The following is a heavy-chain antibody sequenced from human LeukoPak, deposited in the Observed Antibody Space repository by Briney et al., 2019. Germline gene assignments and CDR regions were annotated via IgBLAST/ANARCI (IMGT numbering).Heavy chain of an antibody. D-gene: IGHD3-22*01. V-gene: IGHV4-4*07. Sequence: SETLSLTCTVSGGSISSYYWSWIRQPAGKGLEWIGRIYTSGSTNYNPSLKSRVTMSVDTSKNQFSLKLSSVTAADTTVYYCARDYYDSSGPQRYYYYYYMDVWGKGTTVTVSS. J-gene: IGHJ6*03. CDR3: ARDYYDSSGPQRYYYYYYMDV. CDR1: GGSISSYY. CDR2: IYTSGST.